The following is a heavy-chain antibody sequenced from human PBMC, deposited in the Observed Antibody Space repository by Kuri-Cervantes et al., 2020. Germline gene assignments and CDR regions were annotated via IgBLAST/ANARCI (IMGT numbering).Heavy chain of an antibody. Sequence: SVKVSCKASGGTFSSYTISWVRQAPGQRLEWMGRIIPILGIANYAQKFQGRVTITADKSTSTAYMELSSLRSEDTAVYYCARDIEKGSYGSGSYPDAGRGYYYGMDVWGQGTTVTVSS. J-gene: IGHJ6*02. V-gene: IGHV1-69*04. D-gene: IGHD3-10*01. CDR3: ARDIEKGSYGSGSYPDAGRGYYYGMDV. CDR1: GGTFSSYT. CDR2: IIPILGIA.